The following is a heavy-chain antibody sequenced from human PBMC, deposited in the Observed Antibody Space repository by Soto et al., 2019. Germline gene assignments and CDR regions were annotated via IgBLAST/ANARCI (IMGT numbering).Heavy chain of an antibody. CDR3: ARESPKTYYYGMDV. V-gene: IGHV3-53*01. Sequence: EVQLVESGGGLIQPGGSLRLSCAASGFTVSSNYMSWVRQAPGKGLEWVSVIYSGGSTYYADSVKGRFTISRDSSKNTLYLQMNSLRAEDTAVYYCARESPKTYYYGMDVWGQGTTVTVSS. CDR1: GFTVSSNY. CDR2: IYSGGST. J-gene: IGHJ6*02.